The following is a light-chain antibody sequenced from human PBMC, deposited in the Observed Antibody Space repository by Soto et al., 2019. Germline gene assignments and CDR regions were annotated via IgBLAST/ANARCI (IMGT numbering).Light chain of an antibody. CDR1: SSDVGAYKY. J-gene: IGLJ2*01. V-gene: IGLV2-14*03. Sequence: QSALTQPASVSGSPGQSITISCTGTSSDVGAYKYVSWYQQHADKAPKLLIYDVSSRSSGISDRFSGSKSGNTASLTIIGLQAEDEADYCCSSYAGTSIPYVVFGGGTKLTVL. CDR2: DVS. CDR3: SSYAGTSIPYVV.